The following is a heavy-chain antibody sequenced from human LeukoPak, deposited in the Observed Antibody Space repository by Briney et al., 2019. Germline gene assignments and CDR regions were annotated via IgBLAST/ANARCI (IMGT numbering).Heavy chain of an antibody. CDR3: VRESEYYFDHSASFDY. D-gene: IGHD3-22*01. CDR2: MSSDGNAM. Sequence: GRSPRLSCVASGFTFTAYLIHWVRQAPGKGLEWVAVMSSDGNAMFYADPVKGRFTISRDNSKNTLYLQMNSLRAEDTAVYYCVRESEYYFDHSASFDYWGQGTLVTVSS. J-gene: IGHJ4*02. CDR1: GFTFTAYL. V-gene: IGHV3-30-3*01.